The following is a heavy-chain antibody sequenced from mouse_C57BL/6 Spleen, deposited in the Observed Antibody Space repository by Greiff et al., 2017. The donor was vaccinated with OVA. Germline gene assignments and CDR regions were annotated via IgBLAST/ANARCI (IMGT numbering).Heavy chain of an antibody. CDR2: ISSGSSTI. J-gene: IGHJ4*01. V-gene: IGHV5-17*01. D-gene: IGHD2-1*01. CDR1: GFTFSDYG. Sequence: DVKLVESGGGLVKPGGSLKLSCAASGFTFSDYGMHWVRQAPEKGLEWVAYISSGSSTIYYADTVKGRFTISRDNAKNTLFLQMTSLRSEDTAMYYCATPSYYGNLYYAMDYWGQGTSVTGSS. CDR3: ATPSYYGNLYYAMDY.